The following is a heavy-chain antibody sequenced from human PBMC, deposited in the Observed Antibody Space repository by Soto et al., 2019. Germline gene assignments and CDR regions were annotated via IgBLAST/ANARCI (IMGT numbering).Heavy chain of an antibody. Sequence: QVQLQESGPGLVKPSQTLSLTCTVSGGSISSGDYYWSWIRQPPGNGLEWIGYIYYSGSTYFNPSLKSRVTMSVAAAKDQCSPKLSSVAAEDTAVYYCASERPDGARLDPWCQGTLGTVSS. CDR1: GGSISSGDYY. J-gene: IGHJ5*02. CDR3: ASERPDGARLDP. D-gene: IGHD6-6*01. V-gene: IGHV4-30-4*01. CDR2: IYYSGST.